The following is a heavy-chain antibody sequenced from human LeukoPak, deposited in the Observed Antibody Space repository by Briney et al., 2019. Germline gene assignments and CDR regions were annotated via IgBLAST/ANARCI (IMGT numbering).Heavy chain of an antibody. CDR3: AREFEIMDV. V-gene: IGHV4-34*01. D-gene: IGHD3-16*01. CDR2: INHSGST. Sequence: SETLSLTCAAYGFSFSGYYWSWIRQPPGKGLEWVGEINHSGSTNYNPSLKSRVTISVDTSKNQFSLKLSSVTAADTAVYYCAREFEIMDVWGKGTTVTVSS. CDR1: GFSFSGYY. J-gene: IGHJ6*01.